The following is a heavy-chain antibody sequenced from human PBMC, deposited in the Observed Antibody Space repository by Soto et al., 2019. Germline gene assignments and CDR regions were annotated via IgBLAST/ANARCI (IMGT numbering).Heavy chain of an antibody. D-gene: IGHD5-12*01. CDR2: IFSSGST. CDR3: AREGSYSAYNFAHGIQLWSFDF. V-gene: IGHV4-4*07. Sequence: PSETLSLTCTVSGGSINTFYWSWVRQPAVTGLEWIGRIFSSGSTSFNPSLESRVAMSVDTSKNHFSLNLSSVTAADMAVYYCAREGSYSAYNFAHGIQLWSFDFWGQGALVTVSS. CDR1: GGSINTFY. J-gene: IGHJ4*02.